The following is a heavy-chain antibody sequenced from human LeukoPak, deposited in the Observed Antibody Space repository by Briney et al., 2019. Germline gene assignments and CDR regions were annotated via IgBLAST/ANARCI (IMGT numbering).Heavy chain of an antibody. CDR3: ARESVAGLESVAGLGRYLDY. CDR2: IYPGDSDT. CDR1: GYSFTSYW. Sequence: GESLKISCKGSGYSFTSYWIGWVRQMPGKGLEWMGIIYPGDSDTRYSPSFQGQVTISADKSISTAYLQWSSLKASDTAMYYCARESVAGLESVAGLGRYLDYWGQGTLVTVSS. J-gene: IGHJ4*02. V-gene: IGHV5-51*01. D-gene: IGHD6-19*01.